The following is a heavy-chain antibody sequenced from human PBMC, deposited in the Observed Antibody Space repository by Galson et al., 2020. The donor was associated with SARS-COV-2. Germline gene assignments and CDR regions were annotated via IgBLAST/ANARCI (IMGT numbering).Heavy chain of an antibody. J-gene: IGHJ5*02. Sequence: SETLSLTCAVSGGSFSGYYWSWICQPPGKGLEWIGEIHHSGSATYNPSLKSRVTMSVDTSKNQFSLRLKSVTAADTALYYCATHDYPGGFDPWGQGALVTVSS. D-gene: IGHD4-17*01. CDR3: ATHDYPGGFDP. CDR1: GGSFSGYY. CDR2: IHHSGSA. V-gene: IGHV4-34*01.